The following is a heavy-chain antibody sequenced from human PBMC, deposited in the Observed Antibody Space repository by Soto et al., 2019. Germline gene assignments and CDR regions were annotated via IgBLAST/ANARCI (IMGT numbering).Heavy chain of an antibody. CDR2: INPKSGGT. D-gene: IGHD2-8*01. CDR3: ARGDSTDCSNGVCSFFYNHDMDV. J-gene: IGHJ6*02. CDR1: GYTFTGYY. V-gene: IGHV1-2*04. Sequence: SVKVSCKASGYTFTGYYMHWVRQAPGQGLEWLGRINPKSGGTSTSQKFQGWVTMTTDTSISTASMELTRLTSDDTAIYYCARGDSTDCSNGVCSFFYNHDMDVWGQGTTVTVSS.